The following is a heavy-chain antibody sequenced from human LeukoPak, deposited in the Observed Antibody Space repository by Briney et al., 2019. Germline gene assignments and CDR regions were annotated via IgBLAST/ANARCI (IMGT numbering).Heavy chain of an antibody. V-gene: IGHV3-21*01. CDR2: ISSSSSYI. CDR3: ARDSLENPPMSTPDDAFYI. Sequence: GGSLRLSCAASGFTFSSYSMNWVRQAPGKGLEWVSSISSSSSYIYYADSVKGRFTIARDNAKNSLYLQMNSLRAEDTAVYYCARDSLENPPMSTPDDAFYIWGQGTMVTVSS. CDR1: GFTFSSYS. J-gene: IGHJ3*02. D-gene: IGHD1-1*01.